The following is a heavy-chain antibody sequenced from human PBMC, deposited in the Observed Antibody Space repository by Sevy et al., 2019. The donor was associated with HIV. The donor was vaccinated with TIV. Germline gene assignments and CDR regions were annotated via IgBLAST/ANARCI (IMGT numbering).Heavy chain of an antibody. D-gene: IGHD6-19*01. CDR1: GFTISSYS. Sequence: GGSLRLSCVASGFTISSYSMSWVRQAPGKGLEWVSSISPTRSYKYYADSLKGRFTISRDNAENSVHLQMHNLRDEDTGLYYCASGQQWQEFDNWGQGTLVTVSS. CDR3: ASGQQWQEFDN. CDR2: ISPTRSYK. J-gene: IGHJ4*02. V-gene: IGHV3-21*01.